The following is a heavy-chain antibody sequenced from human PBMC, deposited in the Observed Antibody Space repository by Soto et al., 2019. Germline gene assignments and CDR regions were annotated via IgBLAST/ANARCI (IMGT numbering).Heavy chain of an antibody. CDR1: GGSFSCYY. CDR3: AXRGQDYPIAAAGPPMDY. Sequence: SETLSLTSAVYGGSFSCYYWSWIRQPPGKGLEWIGEINHSGSTNYNPSLKSRVTISVDTSKNQFSLKLSSVTAADTAVYYCAXRGQDYPIAAAGPPMDYWGQGTLVTVSS. CDR2: INHSGST. V-gene: IGHV4-34*01. J-gene: IGHJ4*02. D-gene: IGHD6-13*01.